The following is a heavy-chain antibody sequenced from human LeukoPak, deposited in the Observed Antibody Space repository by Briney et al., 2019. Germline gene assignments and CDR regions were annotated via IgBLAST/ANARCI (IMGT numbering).Heavy chain of an antibody. J-gene: IGHJ4*01. Sequence: ASVKVSCKASGYSFTSYDINWVRQATGKGLEWMGWMNPNSGNTGSAQKFQGRVTMTRNTSISTAYMELSNLRSEDTAVYYCGRRVAAGGTCMGYWGQGTLVTVSS. V-gene: IGHV1-8*01. CDR1: GYSFTSYD. CDR2: MNPNSGNT. CDR3: GRRVAAGGTCMGY. D-gene: IGHD6-13*01.